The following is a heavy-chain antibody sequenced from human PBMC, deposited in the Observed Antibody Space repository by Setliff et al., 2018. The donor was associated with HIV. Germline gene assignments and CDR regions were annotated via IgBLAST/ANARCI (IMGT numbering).Heavy chain of an antibody. CDR2: IYYTGSA. V-gene: IGHV4-39*01. Sequence: SETLSLTCSVSADSITNTLYSWGWIRQPPGKGLECIGTIYYTGSASYNPSLKSRVSMSVDTSKNQFSLKLTSVTAADTAVYHCSRLADAGYDFRGYFDLWGRGTLVTVSS. CDR3: SRLADAGYDFRGYFDL. D-gene: IGHD5-12*01. J-gene: IGHJ2*01. CDR1: ADSITNTLYS.